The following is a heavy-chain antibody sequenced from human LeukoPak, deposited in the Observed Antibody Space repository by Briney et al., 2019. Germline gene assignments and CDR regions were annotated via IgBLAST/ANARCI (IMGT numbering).Heavy chain of an antibody. Sequence: ASVKVSCKASGYTFSNYDINWVRQAPGQGLEWMGWINPNSGGTNYAQKFQGWVTMTRDTSISTAYMELSRLRSDDTAVYYCARTEVSATEDAFDIWGQGTMVTVSS. J-gene: IGHJ3*02. CDR3: ARTEVSATEDAFDI. CDR1: GYTFSNYD. D-gene: IGHD3-10*01. CDR2: INPNSGGT. V-gene: IGHV1-2*04.